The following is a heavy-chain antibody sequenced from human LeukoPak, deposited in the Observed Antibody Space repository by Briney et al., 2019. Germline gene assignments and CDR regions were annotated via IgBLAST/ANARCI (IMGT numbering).Heavy chain of an antibody. Sequence: GGSLRLSCAASGFTFSSYAMSWVRQAPGKGLEWVAVISYDGSNKYYADSVKGRFTISRDNSKNTLYLQMNSLRAEDTAVYYCAKDDTMTTVVTRGPDYWGQGTLVTVSS. J-gene: IGHJ4*02. CDR1: GFTFSSYA. V-gene: IGHV3-30*04. D-gene: IGHD4-23*01. CDR3: AKDDTMTTVVTRGPDY. CDR2: ISYDGSNK.